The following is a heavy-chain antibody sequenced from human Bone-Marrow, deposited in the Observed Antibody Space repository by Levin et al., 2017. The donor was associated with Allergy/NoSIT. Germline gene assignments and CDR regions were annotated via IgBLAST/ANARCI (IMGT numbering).Heavy chain of an antibody. J-gene: IGHJ1*01. CDR1: GSFG. CDR2: ISYDGGQK. Sequence: PGGSLRLSCAASGSFGLHWVRQSPGKGLEWVALISYDGGQKKYADSVRGRFTISRDDVNNTVSLQLNNLRLQDTAVYYCAHEFLHSGYLQQWGQGSLVTVSS. CDR3: AHEFLHSGYLQQ. V-gene: IGHV3-30*18.